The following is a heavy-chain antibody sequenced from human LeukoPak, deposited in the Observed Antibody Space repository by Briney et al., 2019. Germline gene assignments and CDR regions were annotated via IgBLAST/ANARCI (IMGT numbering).Heavy chain of an antibody. J-gene: IGHJ4*02. D-gene: IGHD2-2*01. V-gene: IGHV5-51*01. CDR3: ARSPSAQAFDS. CDR1: GYTFTNYW. Sequence: GESLKTSCQGSGYTFTNYWIGWVRQMPGKGLEWMGIIYPADSYTRYSPSFQGQVTMSADKSISTAYLRWSSLEASDTAMFYCARSPSAQAFDSWGQGTLVTVSS. CDR2: IYPADSYT.